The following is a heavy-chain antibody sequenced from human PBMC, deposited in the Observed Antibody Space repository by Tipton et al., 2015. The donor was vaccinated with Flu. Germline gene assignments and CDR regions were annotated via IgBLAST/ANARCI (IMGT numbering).Heavy chain of an antibody. V-gene: IGHV3-21*06. CDR2: ISSTTSYI. CDR1: GFTVTSSY. J-gene: IGHJ6*02. D-gene: IGHD2-8*02. Sequence: SLRLSCAASGFTVTSSYMNWVRQAPGKGLEWVSAISSTTSYIFYADSVKGRFTISRDNAKNSLYLQMNSLGAEDTAVYYCARDRGYCSVGVCYTDVWGQGTTVTVSS. CDR3: ARDRGYCSVGVCYTDV.